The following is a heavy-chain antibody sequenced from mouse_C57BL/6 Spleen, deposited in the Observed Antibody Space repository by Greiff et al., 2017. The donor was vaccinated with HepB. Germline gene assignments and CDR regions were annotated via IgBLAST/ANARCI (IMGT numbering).Heavy chain of an antibody. CDR3: ARGNYGSSYNYFDY. D-gene: IGHD1-1*01. V-gene: IGHV1-55*01. Sequence: QVQLQQPGAELVKPGASVKMSCKASVYTFTSYWITWVKQRPGQGLEWIGDIYPGSGSTNYNEKFKSKATLTVDTSSSTAYMQLSSLTSEDSAVYYCARGNYGSSYNYFDYWGQGTTLTVSS. CDR1: VYTFTSYW. J-gene: IGHJ2*01. CDR2: IYPGSGST.